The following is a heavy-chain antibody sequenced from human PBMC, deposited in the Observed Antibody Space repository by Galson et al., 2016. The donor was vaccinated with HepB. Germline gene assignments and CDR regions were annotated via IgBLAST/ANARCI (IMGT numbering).Heavy chain of an antibody. CDR1: GFTFSSYG. V-gene: IGHV3-30*18. CDR3: AKSGRYYGVDHFDY. D-gene: IGHD4-17*01. CDR2: ISYDGSNK. Sequence: SLRLSCAASGFTFSSYGMHWVRQAPGKGLEWVAVISYDGSNKYYADSVKGRFTISRDNSKNTLYLQMNSLRAEDTAVYYCAKSGRYYGVDHFDYWGQGPWSPSPQ. J-gene: IGHJ4*02.